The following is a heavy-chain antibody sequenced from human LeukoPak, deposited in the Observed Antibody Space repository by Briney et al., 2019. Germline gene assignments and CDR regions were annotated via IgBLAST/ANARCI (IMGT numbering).Heavy chain of an antibody. Sequence: SETLSLTCTVSGGSISSYYWSWIRQPPGKGLEWIGYIYYSGSTNYNPSLKSRVTMSIDTSKNHFSLKLTSVTAADTATYYCARETSLAGFASGLGFNYWGQGILVTVSS. CDR1: GGSISSYY. D-gene: IGHD6-19*01. J-gene: IGHJ4*02. CDR2: IYYSGST. V-gene: IGHV4-59*01. CDR3: ARETSLAGFASGLGFNY.